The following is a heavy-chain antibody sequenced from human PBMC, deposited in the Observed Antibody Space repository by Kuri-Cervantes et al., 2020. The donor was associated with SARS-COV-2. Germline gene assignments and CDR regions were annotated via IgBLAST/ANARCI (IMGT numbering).Heavy chain of an antibody. V-gene: IGHV4-61*10. Sequence: SETLSLTCTVSGGSVSSGSYYWSWIRQPAGKGLEWIGYIYYSGSTNYNPSLKSRVTISVDTSKNQFSLKLSSVTAADTAVYYCAREYCSSTSCYNDAFDIWGQGTMVTVSS. CDR3: AREYCSSTSCYNDAFDI. CDR2: IYYSGST. CDR1: GGSVSSGSYY. D-gene: IGHD2-2*02. J-gene: IGHJ3*02.